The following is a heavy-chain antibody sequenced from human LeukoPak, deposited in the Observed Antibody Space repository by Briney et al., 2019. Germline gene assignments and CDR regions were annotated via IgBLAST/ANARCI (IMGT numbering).Heavy chain of an antibody. D-gene: IGHD2-21*01. CDR3: AKFTRSSGDCL. CDR2: VSYDGGAK. Sequence: QPGRSLRLSCAASGFTFNTYALHWVRQAPGKGLEWVAVVSYDGGAKYYADSVKGRFTISRDNSKNSLYLQMNSLRAEDTAVYYCAKFTRSSGDCLWGQGILVTVSS. J-gene: IGHJ4*02. CDR1: GFTFNTYA. V-gene: IGHV3-30*18.